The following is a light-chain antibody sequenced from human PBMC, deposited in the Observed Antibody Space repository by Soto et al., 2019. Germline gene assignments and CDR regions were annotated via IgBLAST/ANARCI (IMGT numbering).Light chain of an antibody. CDR1: SSDVGGYYY. J-gene: IGLJ2*01. Sequence: QSVLTQPPSASGSPGQSVTISCTGSSSDVGGYYYVSWYQQHPGKAPKLMIYEVNKRPSGVPNRFSGSKSGNTASLTVSGLQAEDEAEYYCSSYEGSNNLVLFGGGTKLTVL. V-gene: IGLV2-8*01. CDR3: SSYEGSNNLVL. CDR2: EVN.